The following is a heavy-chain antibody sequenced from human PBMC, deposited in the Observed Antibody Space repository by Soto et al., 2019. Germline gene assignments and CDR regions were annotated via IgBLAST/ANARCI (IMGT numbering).Heavy chain of an antibody. V-gene: IGHV1-69*06. J-gene: IGHJ4*02. CDR2: ITPIFSTT. CDR3: ARGGGSGTYNAVYFDF. CDR1: GGTFIRDI. Sequence: QVQLVQSGAEVKKPGSSVKVSCRASGGTFIRDIVTWVRQAPGQGLEWMGGITPIFSTTNYAQKFRGRVTITADKSTNTAYMELSSLTSEDTAVYYCARGGGSGTYNAVYFDFWGQGTLVTVSS. D-gene: IGHD3-10*01.